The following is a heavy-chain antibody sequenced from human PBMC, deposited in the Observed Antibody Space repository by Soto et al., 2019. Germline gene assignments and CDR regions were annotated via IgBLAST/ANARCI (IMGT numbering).Heavy chain of an antibody. J-gene: IGHJ4*01. V-gene: IGHV4-59*01. CDR1: ADSISNSY. D-gene: IGHD3-22*01. CDR3: ARGPDDTYSLDY. CDR2: IYYTGST. Sequence: PSETLSLTCTVSADSISNSYWNWIRQPPGKGLEYIGYIYYTGSTDYNPSLKSRVTISGDATKKQFSLTLTSVTAADTAMYYCARGPDDTYSLDYWGHGILVTVSS.